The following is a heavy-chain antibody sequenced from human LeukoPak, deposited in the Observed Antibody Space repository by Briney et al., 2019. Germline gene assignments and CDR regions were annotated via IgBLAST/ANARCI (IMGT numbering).Heavy chain of an antibody. V-gene: IGHV1-69*13. CDR1: GGTFSSYA. CDR2: IIPIFGTA. Sequence: SVKVSCKASGGTFSSYAISWVRQAPGQGLEWMGGIIPIFGTANYAQKFQGRVTITADESTSTAYMELSSLRSEDTAVYYCAGYPYGYYYYCMDVWGKGTTVTVSS. CDR3: AGYPYGYYYYCMDV. J-gene: IGHJ6*04. D-gene: IGHD5-18*01.